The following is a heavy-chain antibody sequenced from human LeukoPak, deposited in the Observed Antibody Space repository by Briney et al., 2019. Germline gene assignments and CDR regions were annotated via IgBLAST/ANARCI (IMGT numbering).Heavy chain of an antibody. D-gene: IGHD3-9*01. V-gene: IGHV1-18*01. CDR1: GYTFTSYG. Sequence: ASVKVSCKASGYTFTSYGISWVRQAPGQGLEWMGWISAYNGNTNYAQKLQGRVTMTTDTSTSTAYMELRSLRSDDTAVSYCARDRGPLRYFDWSSDAFDIWGQGTMVAVSS. CDR3: ARDRGPLRYFDWSSDAFDI. CDR2: ISAYNGNT. J-gene: IGHJ3*02.